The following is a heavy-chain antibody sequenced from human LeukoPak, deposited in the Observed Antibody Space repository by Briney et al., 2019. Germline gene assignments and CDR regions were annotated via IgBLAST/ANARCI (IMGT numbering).Heavy chain of an antibody. CDR1: GLTFSSYW. CDR3: AKDKDMDV. Sequence: GGSLRLSCAASGLTFSSYWMSWVRQAPGKGLEWVANIKQDGSEKYYVDSVKGRFTISRDNSKNTLYLQMNSLRADDTAVYYCAKDKDMDVWGKGTTVTVSS. V-gene: IGHV3-7*01. J-gene: IGHJ6*03. CDR2: IKQDGSEK.